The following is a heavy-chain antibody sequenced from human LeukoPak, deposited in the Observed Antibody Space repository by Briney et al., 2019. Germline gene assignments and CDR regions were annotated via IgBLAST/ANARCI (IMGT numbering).Heavy chain of an antibody. D-gene: IGHD3-22*01. J-gene: IGHJ4*02. CDR3: AREEDDSSGYAH. CDR1: GGSISSGDYY. CDR2: IYYSGST. V-gene: IGHV4-30-4*01. Sequence: PSQTLSLTCTVSGGSISSGDYYWSWIRQPPGKGLERIGYIYYSGSTYYNPSLKSRVTISVDMSKNQFSLKLSSVTAADTAVYYCAREEDDSSGYAHWGQGTLVTVSS.